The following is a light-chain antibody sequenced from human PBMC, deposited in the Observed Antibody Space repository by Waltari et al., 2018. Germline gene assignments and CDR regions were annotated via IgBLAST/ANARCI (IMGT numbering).Light chain of an antibody. V-gene: IGLV3-1*01. CDR3: QAWDSNNVV. CDR1: TLGVRY. J-gene: IGLJ2*01. Sequence: SYGLTHPPSLSLSPGQTATITSSGATLGVRYVSWDQQKPGQSPVLVISQDIKRPSGIPERFSGSNSGNTATLTISGTQTMDEADYFCQAWDSNNVVFGGGTRLTIL. CDR2: QDI.